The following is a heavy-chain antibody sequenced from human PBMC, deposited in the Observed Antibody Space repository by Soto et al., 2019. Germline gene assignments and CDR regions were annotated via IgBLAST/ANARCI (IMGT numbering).Heavy chain of an antibody. V-gene: IGHV3-30*03. CDR2: LANDGSYQ. J-gene: IGHJ4*02. CDR1: GFSFSGYG. CDR3: ARSSGGSSWYAPDY. D-gene: IGHD6-13*01. Sequence: QVQLVESGGGVVQPGRSLRLSCAASGFSFSGYGMHWVRQAPREGLQWVAVLANDGSYQYYADSLKGRFTISRDNSKNTLYLQMDSLRPEDTAVYYCARSSGGSSWYAPDYRGQGTLVTVSP.